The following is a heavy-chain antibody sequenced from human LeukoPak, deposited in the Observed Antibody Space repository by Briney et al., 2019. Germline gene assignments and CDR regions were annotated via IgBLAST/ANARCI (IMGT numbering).Heavy chain of an antibody. CDR2: ISSSGSTI. J-gene: IGHJ6*03. D-gene: IGHD1-26*01. V-gene: IGHV3-11*04. Sequence: PGGSLRLSCAASGFTFSDYYMSWIRQAPGKGLEWVSYISSSGSTIYYADSVKGRFTISRDNAKNSLYLQMNSLRAEDTAVYYCARVRSGSYSYYNYYYMDVWGKGTTVTVSS. CDR1: GFTFSDYY. CDR3: ARVRSGSYSYYNYYYMDV.